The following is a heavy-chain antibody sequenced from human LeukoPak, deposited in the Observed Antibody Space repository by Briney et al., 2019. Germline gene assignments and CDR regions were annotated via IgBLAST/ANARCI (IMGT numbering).Heavy chain of an antibody. CDR2: IWYDGSNE. CDR1: GFTFSSYG. CDR3: AREGAAAGEIYYFDY. Sequence: GGSLRLSCAASGFTFSSYGMHWVRQAPGKGPEWVALIWYDGSNENYADSVQGRFTISRDNSKNTLYLQMNSLRADDTAVYYCAREGAAAGEIYYFDYWGQGTLVTVSS. D-gene: IGHD6-13*01. J-gene: IGHJ4*02. V-gene: IGHV3-33*01.